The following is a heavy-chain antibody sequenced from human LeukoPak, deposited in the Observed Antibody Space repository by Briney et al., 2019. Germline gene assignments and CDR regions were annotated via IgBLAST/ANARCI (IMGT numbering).Heavy chain of an antibody. CDR2: IDPSDSYT. D-gene: IGHD2-2*01. J-gene: IGHJ4*02. CDR3: ARGERGYCSSTSCWAYFDY. CDR1: GNSFTSYW. V-gene: IGHV5-10-1*01. Sequence: GESLRISCKGSGNSFTSYWISWVRQMPGKGLEWMGRIDPSDSYTNYSPSFQGHVTISADKSISTAYLQWSSLKASDTAMYYCARGERGYCSSTSCWAYFDYWGQGTLVTVSS.